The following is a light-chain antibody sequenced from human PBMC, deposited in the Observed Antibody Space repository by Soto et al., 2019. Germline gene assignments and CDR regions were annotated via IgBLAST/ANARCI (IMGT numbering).Light chain of an antibody. CDR3: QQYGSSPQKHT. J-gene: IGKJ2*01. Sequence: EIALTQSPGTLSLSPGERATLSYRASQSVSSSYLAWYQQKPGQAPRLLIYGASSRSTGIPDRFSGSGSGTDFTLTISRLEPEDFAVYYCQQYGSSPQKHTFGPGTKLEIK. V-gene: IGKV3-20*01. CDR1: QSVSSSY. CDR2: GAS.